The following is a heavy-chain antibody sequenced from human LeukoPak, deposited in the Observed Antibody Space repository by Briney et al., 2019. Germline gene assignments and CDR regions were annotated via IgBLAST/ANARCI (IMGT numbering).Heavy chain of an antibody. CDR3: ARWSGSGWYDY. CDR1: GFTFSTYA. Sequence: GSLRLSCPASGFTFSTYAVNWVRQAPGKGLEWVSYISSSSTTLYYADSVKGRFPISRDDAKTSLYLQMTCLRAEDTAVYNCARWSGSGWYDYWGQGILVTVSS. D-gene: IGHD6-19*01. V-gene: IGHV3-48*01. CDR2: ISSSSTTL. J-gene: IGHJ4*02.